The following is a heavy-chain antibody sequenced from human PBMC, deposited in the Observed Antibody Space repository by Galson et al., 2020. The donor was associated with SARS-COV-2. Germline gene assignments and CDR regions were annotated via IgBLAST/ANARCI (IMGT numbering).Heavy chain of an antibody. CDR2: IYSSGST. CDR3: AREVVVVVATNWFDP. Sequence: SETLSLTCSVSGGSVSSTSFKWGWIRPAPGKGLEWIGSIYSSGSTYSNPSLKSRVTMSLDTSKNHFSLKLSSVTAADTAVYYCAREVVVVVATNWFDPCGQGTLVTVSS. D-gene: IGHD2-15*01. J-gene: IGHJ5*02. V-gene: IGHV4-39*02. CDR1: GGSVSSTSFK.